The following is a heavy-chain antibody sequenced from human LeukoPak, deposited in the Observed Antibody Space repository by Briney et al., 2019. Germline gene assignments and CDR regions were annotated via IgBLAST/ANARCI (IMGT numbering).Heavy chain of an antibody. D-gene: IGHD6-19*01. J-gene: IGHJ4*02. V-gene: IGHV4-59*08. CDR1: GGFITNYY. Sequence: PSETLSLICTVSGGFITNYYWSWIRQPPGKGLEWIGYLYYTGSTNYNPSLKSRVTISVDMSKNQFSLKLRSMTAADTAVYYCARHGPGYSSVFDYWGQGTLVTVSS. CDR3: ARHGPGYSSVFDY. CDR2: LYYTGST.